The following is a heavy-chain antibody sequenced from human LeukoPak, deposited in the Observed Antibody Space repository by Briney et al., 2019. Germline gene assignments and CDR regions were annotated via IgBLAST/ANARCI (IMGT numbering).Heavy chain of an antibody. Sequence: SETLSLTCAVYGGSFSGYYWSWIRQPPGKGLEWIGEINHSGSTNYNPSLKSRVTISVDTSKNQFSLELSSVTAADTAVYYCARRATYCTNGVCYSYSYFDYWGQGTLVTVSS. CDR3: ARRATYCTNGVCYSYSYFDY. V-gene: IGHV4-34*01. J-gene: IGHJ4*02. CDR1: GGSFSGYY. D-gene: IGHD2-8*01. CDR2: INHSGST.